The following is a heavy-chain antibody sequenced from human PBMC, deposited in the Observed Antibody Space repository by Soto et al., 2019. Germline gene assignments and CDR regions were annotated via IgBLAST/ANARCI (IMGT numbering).Heavy chain of an antibody. V-gene: IGHV3-74*01. D-gene: IGHD4-17*01. CDR2: IDTDGGGT. Sequence: EVQLVESGGGLVQPGGSLRVSCAASGFTFRSHRIHWVRQAPGKGLEWVSRIDTDGGGTSYADSVKGRFTISTDNAKNTXXXXMNGLRVEDTAVYYCATVFDVWGQGTLVTVSS. J-gene: IGHJ4*02. CDR1: GFTFRSHR. CDR3: ATVFDV.